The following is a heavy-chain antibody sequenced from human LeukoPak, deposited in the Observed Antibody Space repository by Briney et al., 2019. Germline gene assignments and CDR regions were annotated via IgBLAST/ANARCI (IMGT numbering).Heavy chain of an antibody. CDR1: GGSISSSSYY. CDR2: IYYSGST. Sequence: SETLSLTCTVSGGSISSSSYYWGWIRQPPGKGLEWIGSIYYSGSTYYNPSLKSRVTISVDTSKNQFSLKLSSVTAADTAVYYCARDQSPTYYYDSSGYSSWGQGTLVTVSS. D-gene: IGHD3-22*01. V-gene: IGHV4-39*07. CDR3: ARDQSPTYYYDSSGYSS. J-gene: IGHJ5*02.